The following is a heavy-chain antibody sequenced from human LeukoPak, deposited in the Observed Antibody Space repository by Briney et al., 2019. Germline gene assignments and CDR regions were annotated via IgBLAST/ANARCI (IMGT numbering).Heavy chain of an antibody. J-gene: IGHJ6*04. V-gene: IGHV3-23*01. D-gene: IGHD3-10*02. Sequence: GGSLRLSCAASGFSFSNYGMNWVRQAPGKGLEWVSGITGNGATTYYADSVKGRFTISRDNAKNSLYLQMNSLRAEDTAVYYCAELGITMIGGVWGKGTTVTISS. CDR2: ITGNGATT. CDR1: GFSFSNYG. CDR3: AELGITMIGGV.